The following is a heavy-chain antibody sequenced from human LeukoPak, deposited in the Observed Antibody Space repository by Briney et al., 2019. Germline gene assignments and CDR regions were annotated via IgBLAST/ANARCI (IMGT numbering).Heavy chain of an antibody. D-gene: IGHD5-18*01. V-gene: IGHV4-59*05. Sequence: SETLSLTCTVSGGSISSYYWSWIRQPPGKGLEWIGSIYYSGSTYYNPSLKSRVTISVDTSKDQFSLKLSSVTAADTAVYYCARARWLQYSNWFDPWGQGTLVTVSS. CDR2: IYYSGST. CDR1: GGSISSYY. CDR3: ARARWLQYSNWFDP. J-gene: IGHJ5*02.